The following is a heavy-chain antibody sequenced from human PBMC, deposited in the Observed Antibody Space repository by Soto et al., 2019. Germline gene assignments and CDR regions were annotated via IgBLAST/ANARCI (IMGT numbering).Heavy chain of an antibody. V-gene: IGHV4-59*12. CDR2: IYYSGST. Sequence: SETLSLTCTVSGGSISSYYWSWIRQPPGKGLEWIGYIYYSGSTNYNPSLKSRVTISVDTSKNQFSLKLGSVTAADTAVYYCAREPYGDYVDYWGQGTLVTVSS. CDR3: AREPYGDYVDY. J-gene: IGHJ4*02. CDR1: GGSISSYY. D-gene: IGHD4-17*01.